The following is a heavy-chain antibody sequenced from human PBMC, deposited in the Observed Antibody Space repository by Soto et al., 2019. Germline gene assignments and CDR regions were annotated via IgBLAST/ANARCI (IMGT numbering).Heavy chain of an antibody. CDR1: GFTFDDYT. D-gene: IGHD2-2*02. CDR3: AKDIDTYYYYYGMDV. Sequence: PGGSLRLSCAASGFTFDDYTMHWVRQAPGKGLEWVSLISWDGGSTYYADSVKGRFTISRDNSKNSLYLQMNSLRTEDTALYYCAKDIDTYYYYYGMDVWGQGTTVTVSS. V-gene: IGHV3-43*01. CDR2: ISWDGGST. J-gene: IGHJ6*02.